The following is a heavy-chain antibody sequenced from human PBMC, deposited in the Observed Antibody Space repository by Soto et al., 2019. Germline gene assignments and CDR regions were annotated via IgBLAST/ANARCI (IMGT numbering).Heavy chain of an antibody. CDR1: GFTFSSYA. CDR3: AKSGVYDYYYYMDV. D-gene: IGHD1-26*01. Sequence: GGSLRLSCAASGFTFSSYAMSWVRQAPGKGLEWVSAISGSGGSTYYADSGKGRFTISRDNSKNTLYLQMNSLRAEDTAVYYCAKSGVYDYYYYMDVWGKGTTVTVSS. V-gene: IGHV3-23*01. CDR2: ISGSGGST. J-gene: IGHJ6*03.